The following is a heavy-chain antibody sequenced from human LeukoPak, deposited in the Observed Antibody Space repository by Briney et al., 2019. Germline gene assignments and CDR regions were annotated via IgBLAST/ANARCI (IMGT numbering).Heavy chain of an antibody. Sequence: PGGSLRLSCAASGFIVSSNYMSWIRQAPGKGLEWVSYISSSGSTIYYADSVKGRFTISRDNAKNSLYLQMNSLRAEDTAVYYCARSMYYDFWSGPYGMDVWGQGTTVTVSS. CDR2: ISSSGSTI. V-gene: IGHV3-11*01. D-gene: IGHD3-3*01. J-gene: IGHJ6*02. CDR3: ARSMYYDFWSGPYGMDV. CDR1: GFIVSSNY.